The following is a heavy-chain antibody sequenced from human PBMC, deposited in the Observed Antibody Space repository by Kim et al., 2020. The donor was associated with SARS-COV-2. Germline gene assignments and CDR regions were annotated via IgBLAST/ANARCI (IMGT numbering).Heavy chain of an antibody. Sequence: SGKYYAASVKGRFTISRDNAKNSLYLQMNSLRAEDTAVYYCARDSGGLDYWGQGTLVTVSS. D-gene: IGHD3-16*01. CDR2: SGK. J-gene: IGHJ4*02. V-gene: IGHV3-7*01. CDR3: ARDSGGLDY.